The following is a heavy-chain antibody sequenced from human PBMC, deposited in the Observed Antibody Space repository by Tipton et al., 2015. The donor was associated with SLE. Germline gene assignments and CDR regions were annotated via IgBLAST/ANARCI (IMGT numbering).Heavy chain of an antibody. J-gene: IGHJ3*02. CDR3: ARQGDYDAFDI. CDR2: IYYSGST. V-gene: IGHV4-39*01. D-gene: IGHD4-17*01. Sequence: TLSLTCTVSGGSISSGSYYWSWIRQPPGKGLEWIGSIYYSGSTYYNPSLKSRVTISVDTSKSQFSLKLSSVTAADTAVYYCARQGDYDAFDIWGQGTMVTVSS. CDR1: GGSISSGSYY.